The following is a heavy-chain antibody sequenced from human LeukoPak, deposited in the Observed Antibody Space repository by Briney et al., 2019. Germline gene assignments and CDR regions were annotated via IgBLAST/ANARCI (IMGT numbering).Heavy chain of an antibody. J-gene: IGHJ6*02. V-gene: IGHV1-2*02. D-gene: IGHD2-8*01. CDR1: GYTFAGYY. CDR3: ASSMVYYYGMDV. Sequence: GASVKVSCKASGYTFAGYYMHWVRQAPGQGLEWMGWINPNSGGTNYAQKFQGRVTMTRDTSISTAYMELSSLRSDDTAVYYCASSMVYYYGMDVWGQGTTVTVSS. CDR2: INPNSGGT.